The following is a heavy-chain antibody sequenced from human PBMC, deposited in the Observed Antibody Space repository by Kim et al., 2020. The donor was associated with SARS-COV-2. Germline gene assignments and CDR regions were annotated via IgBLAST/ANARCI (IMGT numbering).Heavy chain of an antibody. CDR1: GFTLSDYA. J-gene: IGHJ4*02. CDR2: IYSDITDT. V-gene: IGHV3-23*03. CDR3: AKEGGAGRRGDSGFDH. Sequence: GGSLRLSCAASGFTLSDYAMSWVRQAPGKGLEWVSLIYSDITDTDYADSVRGRFTISRDNSRNTLYLQMNSLRVEDTAVYYCAKEGGAGRRGDSGFDHWGQGTLVTVSS. D-gene: IGHD1-26*01.